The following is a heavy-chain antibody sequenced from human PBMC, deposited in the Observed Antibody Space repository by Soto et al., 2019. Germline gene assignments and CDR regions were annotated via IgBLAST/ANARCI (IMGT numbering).Heavy chain of an antibody. D-gene: IGHD1-26*01. CDR1: GFTFITYG. V-gene: IGHV1-18*01. J-gene: IGHJ4*02. CDR2: ISAYNGDT. Sequence: QVQLVQSGAEVKKPGASVKVSCTASGFTFITYGFTWVRQAPGQGLEWMGWISAYNGDTHYAQKVQGRVTMTTDTSTSTAYMELRSLTSDDTAVYYCARKAMGATVDQWGQGTLVIVSS. CDR3: ARKAMGATVDQ.